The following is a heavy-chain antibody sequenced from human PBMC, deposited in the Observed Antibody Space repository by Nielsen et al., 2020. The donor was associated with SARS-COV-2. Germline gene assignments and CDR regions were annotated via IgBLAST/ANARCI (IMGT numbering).Heavy chain of an antibody. CDR3: AKGVSSSGWYYFDY. J-gene: IGHJ4*02. Sequence: GGSLKISCAASGFNFDDYTMHWVRQAPGKGLEWVSLINWDGDDTYYADSVKGRFTISRDNSKNSLYLQMSSLRNEDTALYYCAKGVSSSGWYYFDYWGQGALVTVSS. D-gene: IGHD6-19*01. CDR2: INWDGDDT. CDR1: GFNFDDYT. V-gene: IGHV3-43*01.